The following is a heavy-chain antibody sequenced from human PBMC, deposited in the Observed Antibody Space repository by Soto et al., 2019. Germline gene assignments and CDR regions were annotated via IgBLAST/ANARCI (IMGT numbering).Heavy chain of an antibody. CDR2: IKEDASEE. V-gene: IGHV3-7*01. J-gene: IGHJ4*02. CDR1: GFTFSTYW. Sequence: EVHLVQSGGDLVQPGGSLRLSCVASGFTFSTYWMTWVRQAPGMGLEWVAGIKEDASEEVYVDSVKGRFSISRDTAKNSLYLRLTSLRAEDTVVYYCATAISSPFSNFDSWGQGSLVTVSS. CDR3: ATAISSPFSNFDS. D-gene: IGHD2-2*01.